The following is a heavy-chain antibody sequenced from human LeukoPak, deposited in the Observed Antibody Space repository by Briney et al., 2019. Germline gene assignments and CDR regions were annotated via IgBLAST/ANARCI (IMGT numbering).Heavy chain of an antibody. CDR3: ARDGAYYYDSSGSLDY. CDR1: GFTFSSYG. CDR2: IWYDGSNK. Sequence: PGRSLRLSCAASGFTFSSYGMHWVRQAPGKGLEWVAVIWYDGSNKYNADSVKGRFTISRDNSKNTLYLQMNSLRAEDTAVYYCARDGAYYYDSSGSLDYWGQGTLVTVSS. J-gene: IGHJ4*02. D-gene: IGHD3-22*01. V-gene: IGHV3-33*01.